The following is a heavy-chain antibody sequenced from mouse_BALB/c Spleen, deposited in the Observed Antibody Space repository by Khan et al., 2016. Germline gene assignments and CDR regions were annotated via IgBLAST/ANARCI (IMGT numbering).Heavy chain of an antibody. D-gene: IGHD2-5*01. CDR2: TNPTNGRT. J-gene: IGHJ2*01. V-gene: IGHV1S81*02. Sequence: QVQLQQPGAELVKAGASVKMSCKASGYTFTSYWMHWVKQRLGQGLEWFAETNPTNGRTYYNEKFKSKAKLTVDKSSSTAYMLLSGPKLQDPAVYYCARIKRIVSTCFAYWGQGTTLTVSS. CDR1: GYTFTSYW. CDR3: ARIKRIVSTCFAY.